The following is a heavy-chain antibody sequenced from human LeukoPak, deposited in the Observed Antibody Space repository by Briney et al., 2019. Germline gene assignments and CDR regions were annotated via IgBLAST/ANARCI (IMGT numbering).Heavy chain of an antibody. V-gene: IGHV3-74*01. D-gene: IGHD2-21*01. CDR1: GFTFSSYW. CDR2: INSDGSTI. CDR3: ARVTVSSSEVIFDH. J-gene: IGHJ4*02. Sequence: GGSQRLSCAASGFTFSSYWMHWVRQAPGKGLVWVSRINSDGSTITYADSVKGRFTISRDNAKNTLYLQMNSLRAEDTAVYYCARVTVSSSEVIFDHWGQGSLVTVSS.